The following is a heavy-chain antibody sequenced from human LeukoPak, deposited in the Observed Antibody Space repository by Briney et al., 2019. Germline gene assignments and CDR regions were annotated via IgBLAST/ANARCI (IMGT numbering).Heavy chain of an antibody. J-gene: IGHJ5*02. Sequence: LGASVKVSCKASGYTFTSYDINWVRQATGQGLEWMGWINPNSGGTNYAQKFQGRVTMTRDTSISTAYMELSRLRSDDTAVYYCARGAMVKIDNWFDPWGQGTLVTVSS. CDR1: GYTFTSYD. CDR2: INPNSGGT. D-gene: IGHD5-18*01. CDR3: ARGAMVKIDNWFDP. V-gene: IGHV1-2*03.